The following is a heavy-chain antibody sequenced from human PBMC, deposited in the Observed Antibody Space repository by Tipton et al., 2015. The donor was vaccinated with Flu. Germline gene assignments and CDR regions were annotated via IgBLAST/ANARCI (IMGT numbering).Heavy chain of an antibody. Sequence: LRLSCAVSGYSVSSGYYWGWIRQPPGKGLEWIGSIYHSGSTYYNPSLKSRVTISVDTSKNQFSLKLSSVTAADTAVYYCARDLDSSAEGWFDPWGQGTLVTVSS. V-gene: IGHV4-38-2*02. D-gene: IGHD3-22*01. J-gene: IGHJ5*02. CDR2: IYHSGST. CDR3: ARDLDSSAEGWFDP. CDR1: GYSVSSGYY.